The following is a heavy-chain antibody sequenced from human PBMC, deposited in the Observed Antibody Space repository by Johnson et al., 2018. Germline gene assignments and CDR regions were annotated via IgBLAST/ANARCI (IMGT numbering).Heavy chain of an antibody. D-gene: IGHD6-13*01. V-gene: IGHV3-30-3*01. J-gene: IGHJ3*02. CDR3: ASPMYSRAAFDI. Sequence: QVQLVESGGGVVQPGRSLRLSCAASGFTFSSYAMHWVRQAPGKGLEWVAVISYDGSNKYYADSVKGRFTITRDNSKNTLYLQMNSLRAEETAVYYCASPMYSRAAFDIWGQGTMVTVSS. CDR1: GFTFSSYA. CDR2: ISYDGSNK.